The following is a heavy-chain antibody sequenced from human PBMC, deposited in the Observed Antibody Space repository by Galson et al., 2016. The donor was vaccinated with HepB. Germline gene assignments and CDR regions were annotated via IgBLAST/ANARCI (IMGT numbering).Heavy chain of an antibody. CDR1: GFSLSTTGVG. V-gene: IGHV2-5*02. CDR2: IYWDGDE. Sequence: PALVKPTQTLTLTCIFSGFSLSTTGVGVGWMRQPPGKTLEWLAHIYWDGDERYSPSLKSRLTITKDTSKNRVVLTMTNMDPVDTATYYCVHIVHSGSYYYFASWGQGTLVTVSS. D-gene: IGHD1-26*01. CDR3: VHIVHSGSYYYFAS. J-gene: IGHJ4*02.